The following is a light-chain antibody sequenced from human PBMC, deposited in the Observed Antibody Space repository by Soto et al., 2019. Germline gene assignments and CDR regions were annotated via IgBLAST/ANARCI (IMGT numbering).Light chain of an antibody. CDR2: EVS. J-gene: IGLJ1*01. V-gene: IGLV2-14*01. Sequence: QSALTQPASVSGSPGQSITISCTGTSSDVGDYNFVSWYQQHTGKAPKLMIYEVSNRPSGVSNRFSGSKSGNTASLTISGLQAEDEADYYCGSYTSSSTLEVFGTGTQLTVL. CDR3: GSYTSSSTLEV. CDR1: SSDVGDYNF.